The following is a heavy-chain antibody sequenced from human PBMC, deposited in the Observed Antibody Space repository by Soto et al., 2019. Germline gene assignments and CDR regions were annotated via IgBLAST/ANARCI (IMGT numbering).Heavy chain of an antibody. Sequence: QLQLQESGSGLVKPSQTLSLTCAVSGGSISSGGYSWGWIRQPPGKGLEWIGYIYHSGSTYYNPSLKLRIPISVDRSKNHFSLKLSSVTAADTAAYYCASVPSPWGQGTLVTVSS. J-gene: IGHJ5*02. V-gene: IGHV4-30-2*01. CDR3: ASVPSP. CDR1: GGSISSGGYS. CDR2: IYHSGST.